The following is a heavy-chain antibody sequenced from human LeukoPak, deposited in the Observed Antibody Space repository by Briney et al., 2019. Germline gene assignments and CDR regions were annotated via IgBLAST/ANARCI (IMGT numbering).Heavy chain of an antibody. D-gene: IGHD6-13*01. CDR1: GGSISSYY. J-gene: IGHJ4*02. CDR3: ASVSVRQQLAFDY. Sequence: PSETLSLTCTVSGGSISSYYWSWIRKPPGKGLGWIGYIYYSGSTNYNPSLKSRVTISVDTSKNQFSLKLSSVTAADTAVYYCASVSVRQQLAFDYWGQGTLVTVSS. CDR2: IYYSGST. V-gene: IGHV4-59*01.